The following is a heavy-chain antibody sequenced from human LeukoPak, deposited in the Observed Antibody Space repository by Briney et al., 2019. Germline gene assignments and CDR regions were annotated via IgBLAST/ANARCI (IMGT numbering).Heavy chain of an antibody. CDR3: ARGQGTTGTTGWFDP. CDR1: GYTFTSYG. J-gene: IGHJ5*02. CDR2: ISAYNGNT. Sequence: GASVKVSCKASGYTFTSYGISWVRQAPGQGLEGMGWISAYNGNTNYAQKLQGRVTMTTDTSTSTAYMELRSLRSDDTAVYYCARGQGTTGTTGWFDPWGQGTLVTVSS. V-gene: IGHV1-18*01. D-gene: IGHD1-1*01.